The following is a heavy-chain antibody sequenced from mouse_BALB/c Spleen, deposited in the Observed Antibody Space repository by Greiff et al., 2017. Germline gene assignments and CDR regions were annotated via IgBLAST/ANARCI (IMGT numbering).Heavy chain of an antibody. CDR1: GFNIKDYY. V-gene: IGHV14-4*02. D-gene: IGHD2-1*01. CDR3: NAPCGNYVFAY. Sequence: VQLKQSGAELVRSGASVKLSCTASGFNIKDYYMHWVKQRPEQGLEWIGWIDPENGDTEYAPKFQGKATMTADTSSNTAYLQLSSLTSEDTAVYYCNAPCGNYVFAYWGQGTLVTVSA. J-gene: IGHJ3*01. CDR2: IDPENGDT.